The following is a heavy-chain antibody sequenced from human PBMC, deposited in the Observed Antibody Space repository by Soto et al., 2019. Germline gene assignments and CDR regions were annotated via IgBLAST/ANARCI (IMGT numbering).Heavy chain of an antibody. Sequence: EVQVVESGGGLVKPGGSLRLSCAASGFTFSSYSMNWVRQAPGKGLEWVSSFSTSGSYIYYADSVKGRFTISRDNAKNSLHLQMDSLRAEDTAVYYCARNFVSGGSGMDVWGQGTTVTVPS. J-gene: IGHJ6*02. V-gene: IGHV3-21*01. D-gene: IGHD3-16*01. CDR3: ARNFVSGGSGMDV. CDR1: GFTFSSYS. CDR2: FSTSGSYI.